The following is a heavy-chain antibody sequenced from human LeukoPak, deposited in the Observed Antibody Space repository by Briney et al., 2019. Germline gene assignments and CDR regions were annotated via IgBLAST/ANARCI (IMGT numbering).Heavy chain of an antibody. D-gene: IGHD6-13*01. V-gene: IGHV1-69*13. J-gene: IGHJ5*02. Sequence: ASVKVSCKASGGTFSSYAISWVRQAPGQGLEWMGGIIPIFGTANYAQKFQGRVTITADESTSTAYMELSSLRSEDTAVYYCAREVIPDRPPRQQLVQGWFDPWGQGTLVTVSS. CDR1: GGTFSSYA. CDR2: IIPIFGTA. CDR3: AREVIPDRPPRQQLVQGWFDP.